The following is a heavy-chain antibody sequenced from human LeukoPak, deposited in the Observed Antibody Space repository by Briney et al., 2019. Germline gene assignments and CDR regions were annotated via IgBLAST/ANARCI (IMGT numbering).Heavy chain of an antibody. V-gene: IGHV1-18*01. D-gene: IGHD6-19*01. CDR3: ARANRFRFSSGWYDY. CDR2: ISAYNGNT. J-gene: IGHJ4*02. Sequence: GASVKVSCKASCYTFTNYGISWVRQAPGQGLEWMGWISAYNGNTNYAQKLQGRVTMTTDTSTSTAYMELRSLRSDDTAVYYCARANRFRFSSGWYDYWGQGTLVTVSS. CDR1: CYTFTNYG.